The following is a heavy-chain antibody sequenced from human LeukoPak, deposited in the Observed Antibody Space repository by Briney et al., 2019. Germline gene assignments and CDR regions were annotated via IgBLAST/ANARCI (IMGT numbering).Heavy chain of an antibody. J-gene: IGHJ4*02. CDR3: AREVRTTAYCGGDCYFRVEYYFDY. Sequence: GASVKVSCKASGYTFTGYYMHWVRQAPGQGLEWMGWINPNSGGTNYAQKFQGWVTMTRDTSISTAYMELSRLRSDDTAVYYCAREVRTTAYCGGDCYFRVEYYFDYWGQGTLVTVSS. V-gene: IGHV1-2*04. D-gene: IGHD2-21*02. CDR1: GYTFTGYY. CDR2: INPNSGGT.